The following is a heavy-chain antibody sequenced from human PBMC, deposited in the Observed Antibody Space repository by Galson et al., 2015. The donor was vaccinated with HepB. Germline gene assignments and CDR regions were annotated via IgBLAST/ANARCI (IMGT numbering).Heavy chain of an antibody. V-gene: IGHV1-18*04. J-gene: IGHJ5*02. CDR2: ISVYSGYT. CDR1: GYTFTSDG. CDR3: ARVGGDSVVSNWFDP. Sequence: SVKVSCKASGYTFTSDGITWVRQAPGQGLEWMGWISVYSGYTNYAQKFTGRVTLTTDTSTSTAYMEVTNLRFADTAVYFCARVGGDSVVSNWFDPWGQGTLVTV. D-gene: IGHD3-10*01.